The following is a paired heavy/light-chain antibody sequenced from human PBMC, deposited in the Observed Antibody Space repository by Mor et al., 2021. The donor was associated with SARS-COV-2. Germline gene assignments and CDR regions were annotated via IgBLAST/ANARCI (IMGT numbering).Heavy chain of an antibody. J-gene: IGHJ2*01. CDR1: GFTFTKYA. V-gene: IGHV3-23*01. CDR2: ITGSGGGT. Sequence: EVQLLESGGGLVQPGGSLRLSCAASGFTFTKYAMSWVRQAPGKGLEWVSTITGSGGGTYSADSVKGRFTISRDNSKNTLFLQMNNLRAEDTAIYYCAKDRILTGYSRSLDLWGRGTLVTVSS. CDR3: AKDRILTGYSRSLDL. D-gene: IGHD3-9*01.
Light chain of an antibody. CDR1: SSDVGGYNY. V-gene: IGLV2-14*03. CDR2: DVS. Sequence: QSALTQPASVSGSPGQSITISCTGTSSDVGGYNYVSWYQQHPGKVPKLIIYDVSYRPSGVSNRFSGSKSGNTASLTISGLQAEDEADYYCTSYTTSDTLAFGGGTKLTVL. CDR3: TSYTTSDTLA. J-gene: IGLJ2*01.